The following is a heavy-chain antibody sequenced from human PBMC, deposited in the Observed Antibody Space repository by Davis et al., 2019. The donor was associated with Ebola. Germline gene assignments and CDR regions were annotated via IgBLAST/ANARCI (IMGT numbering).Heavy chain of an antibody. Sequence: PGGSLRLSCAASGFTFSNYAMYWVRQAPGKGLEWVANVKLDGSERYYVDSVKGRFTISRDNAKNSLYLQMNSLRAEDTGVYYCAREGPYSGYGQDFDYWGQGTLVTVSS. D-gene: IGHD5-12*01. CDR3: AREGPYSGYGQDFDY. CDR1: GFTFSNYA. V-gene: IGHV3-7*01. CDR2: VKLDGSER. J-gene: IGHJ4*02.